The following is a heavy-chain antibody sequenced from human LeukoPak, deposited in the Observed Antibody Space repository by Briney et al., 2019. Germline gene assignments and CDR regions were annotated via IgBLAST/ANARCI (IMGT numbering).Heavy chain of an antibody. CDR3: ARVARYYDFWSGYYDRGYYFDY. CDR2: INPNSGGT. V-gene: IGHV1-2*02. J-gene: IGHJ4*02. D-gene: IGHD3-3*01. CDR1: GYTFTGYY. Sequence: ASVKVSCKASGYTFTGYYMHWVRQAPGQGLEWMGWINPNSGGTNYAQKFQGRVTMTRDTSISTAYMELSRLRSEDTAVYYCARVARYYDFWSGYYDRGYYFDYWGQGTLVTVSS.